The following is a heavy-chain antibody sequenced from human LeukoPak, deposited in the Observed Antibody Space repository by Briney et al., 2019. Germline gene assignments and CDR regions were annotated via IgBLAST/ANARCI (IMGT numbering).Heavy chain of an antibody. J-gene: IGHJ4*02. CDR2: ISYDGRNI. D-gene: IGHD2-2*01. CDR3: AKGPLRGTAAAIDY. CDR1: GFTFGSYA. V-gene: IGHV3-30*18. Sequence: PGGSLRLSCAASGFTFGSYAMSWVRQAPGKGLEWVAVISYDGRNIHYPDSVKGRFTISRDISTDTLWLQMDSLRTEDTAVYYCAKGPLRGTAAAIDYWGQGTLVTVSS.